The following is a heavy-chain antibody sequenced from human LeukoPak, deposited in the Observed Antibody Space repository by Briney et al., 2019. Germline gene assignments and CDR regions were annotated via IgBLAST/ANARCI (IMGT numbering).Heavy chain of an antibody. Sequence: GGSLRLSCAASGFTFSSYAMHWVRQAPGKGLEWVAVIWYDGSNKYYVDSVKGRSTISRDNSKNTLYLQMTSLRAEDTAVYYCARDIVVVPAATDGFSDYWGQGTLVTVSS. D-gene: IGHD2-2*01. CDR1: GFTFSSYA. V-gene: IGHV3-33*01. CDR2: IWYDGSNK. J-gene: IGHJ4*02. CDR3: ARDIVVVPAATDGFSDY.